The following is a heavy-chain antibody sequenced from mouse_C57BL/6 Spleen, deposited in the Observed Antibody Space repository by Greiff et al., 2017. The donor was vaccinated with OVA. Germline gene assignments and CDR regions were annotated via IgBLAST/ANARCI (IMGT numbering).Heavy chain of an antibody. J-gene: IGHJ2*01. V-gene: IGHV1-80*01. CDR2: IYPGDGDT. CDR1: GYAFSSYW. D-gene: IGHD2-4*01. CDR3: ARLVYDYDGPHYFDY. Sequence: QVQLQQSGAELVKPGASVKISCKASGYAFSSYWMNWVKQRPGKGLEWIGQIYPGDGDTNDNGKFKGKATLTADKSSSTAYMQLSSLTSEDSAVYFCARLVYDYDGPHYFDYWGQGTTLTVSS.